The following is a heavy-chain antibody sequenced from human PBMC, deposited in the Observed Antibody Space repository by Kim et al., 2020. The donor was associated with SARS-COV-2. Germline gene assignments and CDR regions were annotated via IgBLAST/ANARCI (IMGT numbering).Heavy chain of an antibody. V-gene: IGHV4-39*07. J-gene: IGHJ6*02. CDR3: ARADTESYYYGMDV. CDR1: GGSISSSSYY. CDR2: IYYSGST. Sequence: ETLSLTCTVSGGSISSSSYYWGWIRQPPGKGLEWIGSIYYSGSTYNPSLKSRVTISVDTSKNQFSLKLSSVTAADTAVYYCARADTESYYYGMDVWGQGTTVTVSS.